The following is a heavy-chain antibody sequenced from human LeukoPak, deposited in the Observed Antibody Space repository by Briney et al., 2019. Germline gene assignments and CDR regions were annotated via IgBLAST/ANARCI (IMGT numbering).Heavy chain of an antibody. Sequence: ASVKVSCKASGYTFTSYGISWVRQAPGQGLEWMGWISAYKGNTNYAQKLQGRVTMTTDTSTSTAYMELRSLRSDDTAVYYCASTYCSSTSCSYPYYYYYGMDVWGQGTTVTVSS. CDR1: GYTFTSYG. CDR2: ISAYKGNT. D-gene: IGHD2-2*01. CDR3: ASTYCSSTSCSYPYYYYYGMDV. J-gene: IGHJ6*02. V-gene: IGHV1-18*01.